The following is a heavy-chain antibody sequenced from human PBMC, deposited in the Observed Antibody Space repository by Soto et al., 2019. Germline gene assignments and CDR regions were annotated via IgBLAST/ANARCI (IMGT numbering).Heavy chain of an antibody. Sequence: SVKVSCKASGGTFSSYAISWVRQAPGQGLEWMGGIIPIFGTANYAQKFQGRVTITADESTSTAYMELSSPRSEDTAVYYCARNCGGDCYYYYGMDVWGQGTTVTVSS. CDR3: ARNCGGDCYYYYGMDV. CDR2: IIPIFGTA. CDR1: GGTFSSYA. V-gene: IGHV1-69*13. D-gene: IGHD2-21*02. J-gene: IGHJ6*02.